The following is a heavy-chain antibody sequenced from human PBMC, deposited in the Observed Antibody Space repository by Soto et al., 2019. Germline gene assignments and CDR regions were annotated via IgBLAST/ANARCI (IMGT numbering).Heavy chain of an antibody. J-gene: IGHJ6*03. CDR1: GGSFSGYY. Sequence: SETLSLTCAVSGGSFSGYYWSWIRQPPGKGLEWIGEINHSGSTNYNPSLKSRVTISVDTSKNQFSLKLSSVTAADTAVYYCARSGYYDILTGRRYYYYYMDVWGKGTTVTVSS. CDR2: INHSGST. D-gene: IGHD3-9*01. CDR3: ARSGYYDILTGRRYYYYYMDV. V-gene: IGHV4-34*01.